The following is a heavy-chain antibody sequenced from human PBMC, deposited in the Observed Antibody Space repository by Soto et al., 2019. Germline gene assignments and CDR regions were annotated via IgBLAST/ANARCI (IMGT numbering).Heavy chain of an antibody. CDR2: ISSSSYI. Sequence: GGSLRLSCAASGFTFSSYSMNWVRQAPGKGLEWVSSISSSSYIYYADSVKGRFTISRDNAKNSLYLKMNSLRAEDTAVYYCPRDKFDYCGQGTLVTVSS. J-gene: IGHJ4*02. CDR1: GFTFSSYS. CDR3: PRDKFDY. V-gene: IGHV3-21*01.